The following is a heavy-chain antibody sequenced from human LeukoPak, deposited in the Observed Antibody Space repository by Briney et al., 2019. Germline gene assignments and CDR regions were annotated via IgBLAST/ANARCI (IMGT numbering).Heavy chain of an antibody. CDR3: TTDLSELRSSPYYMDV. Sequence: EGSLRLSSAASGFTFSNAWMSWVRQAPGKGLEWVGRIKSKTDGGTTDYAAPVKGRFTISRDDSKNTLYLQMNSLKTEDTAVYYCTTDLSELRSSPYYMDVWGKGTTVTVSS. CDR2: IKSKTDGGTT. V-gene: IGHV3-15*01. CDR1: GFTFSNAW. J-gene: IGHJ6*03. D-gene: IGHD3-3*01.